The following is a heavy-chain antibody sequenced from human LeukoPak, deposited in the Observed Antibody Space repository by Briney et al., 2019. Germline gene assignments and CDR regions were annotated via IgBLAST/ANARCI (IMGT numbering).Heavy chain of an antibody. V-gene: IGHV1-69*13. J-gene: IGHJ4*02. Sequence: ASVKVSCKASGGTFSSYAISWVRQAPGQGLEWMGGIIPIFGTANYAQKFQGRVTITADESTSTAYMELSSLRSKGTAVYYCATPPYGGYKGYFDYWGQGTLVTVSS. CDR3: ATPPYGGYKGYFDY. D-gene: IGHD5-12*01. CDR1: GGTFSSYA. CDR2: IIPIFGTA.